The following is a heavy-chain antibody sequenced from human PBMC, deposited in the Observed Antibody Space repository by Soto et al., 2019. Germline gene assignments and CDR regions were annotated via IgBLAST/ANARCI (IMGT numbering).Heavy chain of an antibody. CDR1: GYTFTAYY. CDR3: ARAVHTMIQGVRFRVDQ. V-gene: IGHV1-2*02. J-gene: IGHJ4*02. Sequence: QVQLVQSGAEMKKPGASVKVSCEASGYTFTAYYIHWVRQAPGQGLEWMGWINPNGGGTKHAQKFQGRVTMPRDTSINTAYMELTRLTSDDTAVYYCARAVHTMIQGVRFRVDQWGQGTLVTVSS. D-gene: IGHD3-10*01. CDR2: INPNGGGT.